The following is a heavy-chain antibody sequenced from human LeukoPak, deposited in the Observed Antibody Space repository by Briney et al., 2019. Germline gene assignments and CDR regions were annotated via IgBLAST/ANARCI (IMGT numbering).Heavy chain of an antibody. CDR1: GYTFTSYD. D-gene: IGHD6-13*01. Sequence: ASVKVSCKASGYTFTSYDINWVRQATGHGLEWMGWMNPNRGNTGYAQKFQGRVTMSSNTSRSTAYLELRSLRSEDAAVYYCAGAPQGQQLVPLDYGGQGTLVTVSS. V-gene: IGHV1-8*01. CDR3: AGAPQGQQLVPLDY. CDR2: MNPNRGNT. J-gene: IGHJ4*02.